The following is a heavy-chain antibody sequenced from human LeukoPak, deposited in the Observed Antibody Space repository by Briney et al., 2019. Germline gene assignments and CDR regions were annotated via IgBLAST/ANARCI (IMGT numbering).Heavy chain of an antibody. CDR3: ARDSRRDGYNYRGYFDY. D-gene: IGHD5-24*01. V-gene: IGHV3-30-3*01. CDR1: GFTFSSYA. CDR2: ISYDGSNK. Sequence: GGSLRLSCAASGFTFSSYAMHWVRQAPGKGLEWVAVISYDGSNKYYADSVKGRFTISRDNSKNTLYLQMNSLRAEDTAVYYCARDSRRDGYNYRGYFDYWGQGTLVTVSS. J-gene: IGHJ4*02.